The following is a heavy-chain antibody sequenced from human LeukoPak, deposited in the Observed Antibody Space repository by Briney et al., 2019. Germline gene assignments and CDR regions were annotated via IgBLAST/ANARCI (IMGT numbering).Heavy chain of an antibody. Sequence: GGSLRLSCAASGFTFSSNTMNWVRQAPGKGLEWVSSISRTGSDIFYADSLKGRFTISRDNAKNSLYLQMNSLRTEDTAVYYYARLRKITFNYYYGMDVWGQGTTVTVSS. CDR2: ISRTGSDI. CDR3: ARLRKITFNYYYGMDV. CDR1: GFTFSSNT. D-gene: IGHD1-20*01. J-gene: IGHJ6*02. V-gene: IGHV3-21*01.